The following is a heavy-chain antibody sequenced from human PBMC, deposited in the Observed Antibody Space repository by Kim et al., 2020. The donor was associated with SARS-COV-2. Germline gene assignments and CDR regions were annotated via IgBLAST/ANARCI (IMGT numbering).Heavy chain of an antibody. J-gene: IGHJ6*02. Sequence: SVKVSCKASGGTFSSYAISWVRQAPGQGLEWMGGIIPIFGTANYAQKFQGRVTITADESTSTAYMELSSLRSEDTAGYYCAREIYPNSSWRIMDVWGQGTTVTVSS. CDR1: GGTFSSYA. CDR2: IIPIFGTA. CDR3: AREIYPNSSWRIMDV. V-gene: IGHV1-69*13. D-gene: IGHD6-13*01.